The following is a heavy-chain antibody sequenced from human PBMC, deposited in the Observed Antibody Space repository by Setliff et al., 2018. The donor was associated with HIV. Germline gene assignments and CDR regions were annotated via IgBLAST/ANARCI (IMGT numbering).Heavy chain of an antibody. Sequence: SETRSLTCTVSGGSVSSSSSYWGWIRQPPGKGLEWIGNVCYSRSSYYNPSLKSRVTISVDTSKNQFSLKLSSVTAADTAVYYCARHGVDDTSANYFRFGVHDHWGQGTLVTVSS. CDR2: VCYSRSS. CDR3: ARHGVDDTSANYFRFGVHDH. D-gene: IGHD3-22*01. J-gene: IGHJ4*02. CDR1: GGSVSSSSSY. V-gene: IGHV4-39*01.